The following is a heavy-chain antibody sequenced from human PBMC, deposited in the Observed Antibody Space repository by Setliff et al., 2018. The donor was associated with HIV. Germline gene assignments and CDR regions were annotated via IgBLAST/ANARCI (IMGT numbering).Heavy chain of an antibody. J-gene: IGHJ4*02. D-gene: IGHD3-22*01. Sequence: TLSLTCTVSGGSISSGSHYWSWIRQPAGKGLEWIGLIYTSGRTNYNPSLKSRVTISVDRSKNQFSLTLSSVTAADTALYYCASLFHDTSAPWLYYFDYWGQGTLVTVSS. V-gene: IGHV4-61*02. CDR2: IYTSGRT. CDR1: GGSISSGSHY. CDR3: ASLFHDTSAPWLYYFDY.